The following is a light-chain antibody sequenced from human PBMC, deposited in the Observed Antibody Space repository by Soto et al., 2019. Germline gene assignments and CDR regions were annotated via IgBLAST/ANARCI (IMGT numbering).Light chain of an antibody. V-gene: IGLV2-11*01. CDR2: DVS. CDR1: SSDVGGFNY. J-gene: IGLJ1*01. Sequence: QSALTQPRSGSGSPGQSVTISCTGTSSDVGGFNYVSWYQQHPGKDPKLMIYDVSERPSGVPDRFSGSKSGNTASLTISGLQADDEADYYCCSYAGTYTYVFGTGTKVTVL. CDR3: CSYAGTYTYV.